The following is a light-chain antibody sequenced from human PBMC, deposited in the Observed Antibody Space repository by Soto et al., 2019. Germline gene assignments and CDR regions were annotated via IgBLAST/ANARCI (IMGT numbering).Light chain of an antibody. Sequence: DIQMTQSPSTLSASVGDRVTITCRASQSISAWLAWYQQKPGKAPKLLIYDASNLESGVPSRFSGGGSGTDFTLTISSLQPDDSATYYCQHYETYSSTFGQGTKV. CDR2: DAS. CDR1: QSISAW. J-gene: IGKJ1*01. CDR3: QHYETYSST. V-gene: IGKV1-5*01.